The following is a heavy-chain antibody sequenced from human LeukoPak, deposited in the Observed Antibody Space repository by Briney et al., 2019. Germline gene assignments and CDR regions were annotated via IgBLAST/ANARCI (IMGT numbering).Heavy chain of an antibody. CDR2: MSYDGSNK. CDR1: GFTFSSYA. D-gene: IGHD3-10*01. J-gene: IGHJ4*02. Sequence: GRSLRLSCAASGFTFSSYAMHWVRQAPGKGLEWVAVMSYDGSNKYYADSVKGRFTISRDNSKNTLYLQMNSLRAEDTAVYYCARDLQARYGSGNYWGQGTLVTVSS. V-gene: IGHV3-30*01. CDR3: ARDLQARYGSGNY.